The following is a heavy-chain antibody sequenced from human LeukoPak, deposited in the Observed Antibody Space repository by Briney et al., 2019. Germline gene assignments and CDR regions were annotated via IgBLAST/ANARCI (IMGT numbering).Heavy chain of an antibody. CDR2: IRYDGSNE. Sequence: GGSLRLFCAASGFSFSGYGMHWVRQAPGKGLEWVAFIRYDGSNEYYADSVKGRFTISRDKSKNTLSLQMNGLRVEDTAVYYCARAQQWLGEDAFDIWGQGTMVTVSS. CDR1: GFSFSGYG. V-gene: IGHV3-30*02. D-gene: IGHD6-19*01. J-gene: IGHJ3*02. CDR3: ARAQQWLGEDAFDI.